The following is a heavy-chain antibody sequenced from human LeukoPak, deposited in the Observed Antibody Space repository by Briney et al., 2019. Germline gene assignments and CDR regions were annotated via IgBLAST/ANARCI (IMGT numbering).Heavy chain of an antibody. V-gene: IGHV3-23*01. CDR1: GFIFSSYA. D-gene: IGHD6-13*01. CDR2: ISGSGDST. Sequence: GGSLRLSCAASGFIFSSYAMSWVRQAPGKGLEWVSAISGSGDSTYYADSVKGRFTISRDNSKNPLYLQMNSLRAEDTAVYYCAKESSNWYGDWFDPWGQGTLVTVSS. J-gene: IGHJ5*02. CDR3: AKESSNWYGDWFDP.